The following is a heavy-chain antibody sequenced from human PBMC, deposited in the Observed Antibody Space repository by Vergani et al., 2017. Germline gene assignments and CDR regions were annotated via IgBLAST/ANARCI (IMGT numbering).Heavy chain of an antibody. CDR3: ARHNLWGDSQTGSDF. CDR2: IFHRGTT. CDR1: GYSISRGSY. D-gene: IGHD2-21*02. J-gene: IGHJ4*02. V-gene: IGHV4-38-2*01. Sequence: QVQLQESGPGLVKPSETLSLTCAVSGYSISRGSYWAWIRQPPGKGMEWIWSIFHRGTTNYTPSIESLVTISVDTSRNQFSRRLSSVTAADTAVYYCARHNLWGDSQTGSDFWGLGTLVIVSS.